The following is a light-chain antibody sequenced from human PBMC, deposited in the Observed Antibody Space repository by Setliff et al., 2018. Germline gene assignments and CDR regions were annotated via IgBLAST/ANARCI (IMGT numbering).Light chain of an antibody. V-gene: IGKV1-5*03. J-gene: IGKJ3*01. CDR3: QQYSNSPFT. CDR2: XAS. CDR1: XXXXXX. Sequence: DIQMTQSPSTLSASVGDRVTITCRXXXXXXXXXXXXXXXXXXXXKVLXXXASSLESGVPSRFSGSGSGTEFTLTISSLQPDDFATYYCQQYSNSPFTFGPGTKVDIK.